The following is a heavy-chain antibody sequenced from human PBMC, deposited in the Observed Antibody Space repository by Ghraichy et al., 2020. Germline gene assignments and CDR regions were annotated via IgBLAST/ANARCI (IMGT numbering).Heavy chain of an antibody. Sequence: GGSLRLSCAGSGFTFSSYSMNWVRQAPGKGLEWVSSISSSSSYIYYADSVKGRFTIYRDNAKNSLYLQMNSLRAEDTAVYYCARDPSRITMIVVELPDYWGQGPLVTVSS. D-gene: IGHD3-22*01. CDR3: ARDPSRITMIVVELPDY. J-gene: IGHJ4*02. CDR1: GFTFSSYS. V-gene: IGHV3-21*01. CDR2: ISSSSSYI.